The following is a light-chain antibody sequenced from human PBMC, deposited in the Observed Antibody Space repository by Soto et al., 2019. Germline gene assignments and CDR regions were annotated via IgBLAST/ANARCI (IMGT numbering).Light chain of an antibody. J-gene: IGKJ3*01. CDR1: QSVSSSD. CDR3: QHYGSSPFT. CDR2: DGS. V-gene: IGKV3-20*01. Sequence: EIVLTQSPGTLSLSPGERATLSCRASQSVSSSDLVWYQQKPGQAPRLLIYDGSNRAPGIPDRFSGSGSGTDFTLTISRLEPEDFAVYYCQHYGSSPFTFGPGTKVYIK.